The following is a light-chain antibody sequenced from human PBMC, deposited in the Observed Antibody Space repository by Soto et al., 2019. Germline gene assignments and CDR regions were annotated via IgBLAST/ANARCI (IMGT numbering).Light chain of an antibody. Sequence: EIVMTQSPATLSVSPGEGATVSCRASQSVSSNLAWYQQKPGQAPRLLIYGASTRATGIPARFSGSGSGTDFTLTISRLEPEDFAVYYCQQYGSSPLTFGGGTKVEIK. V-gene: IGKV3-15*01. J-gene: IGKJ4*01. CDR3: QQYGSSPLT. CDR2: GAS. CDR1: QSVSSN.